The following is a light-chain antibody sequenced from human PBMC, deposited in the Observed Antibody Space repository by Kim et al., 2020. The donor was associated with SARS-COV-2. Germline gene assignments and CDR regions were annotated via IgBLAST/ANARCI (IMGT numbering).Light chain of an antibody. J-gene: IGLJ2*01. CDR3: QTWGTGTVV. V-gene: IGLV4-69*01. CDR2: LNSDGSH. Sequence: QPVLTQSPSASASLGASVKLTCTLSSGHSSYSIAWHQQQPEKGPRYLMKLNSDGSHSKGDGIPDRFSGSSSGAERHLTISSLQSDDEADYYCQTWGTGTVVFGGGTQLTV. CDR1: SGHSSYS.